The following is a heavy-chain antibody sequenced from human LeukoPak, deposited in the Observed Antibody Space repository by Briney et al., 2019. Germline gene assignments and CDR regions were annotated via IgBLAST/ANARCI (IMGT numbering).Heavy chain of an antibody. V-gene: IGHV1-18*01. D-gene: IGHD2-2*01. Sequence: GASGKVSCKASGYTFTSYVISWVRQAPGQGLGGREWSSAYNGNTNYAQKLQGRVTMTTDTSTSTAYMELRSLRSDDTAVYYCAREAYCSSTSCLNFDYWGQGTLVTVSS. J-gene: IGHJ4*02. CDR1: GYTFTSYV. CDR2: SSAYNGNT. CDR3: AREAYCSSTSCLNFDY.